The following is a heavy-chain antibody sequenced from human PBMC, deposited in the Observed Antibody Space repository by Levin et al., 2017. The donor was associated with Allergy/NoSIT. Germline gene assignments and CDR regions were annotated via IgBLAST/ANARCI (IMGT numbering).Heavy chain of an antibody. CDR2: INSGSNSI. D-gene: IGHD1-26*01. V-gene: IGHV3-21*01. Sequence: SGGSLRLSCATSGFSFSTYAMNWVRQAPGKGLEWIASINSGSNSIKYADSVKGRFTISRDNAKKSLYLQMSSLRAEDSAVYFCASGGGSYNYWGQGTLVTVSS. CDR1: GFSFSTYA. CDR3: ASGGGSYNY. J-gene: IGHJ4*02.